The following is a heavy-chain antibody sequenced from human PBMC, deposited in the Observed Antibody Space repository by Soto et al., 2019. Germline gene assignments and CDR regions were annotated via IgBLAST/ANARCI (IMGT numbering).Heavy chain of an antibody. D-gene: IGHD6-19*01. CDR1: GFTFSNAW. Sequence: GGSLRLSCAASGFTFSNAWMNWVRQAPGKGLEWVGRIKSKTDGGTTDYAAPVKGRFTISRDDSKNTLYLQMNSLKTEDTAVYYCTTHLADNSSSVQWLTHDAFDIWGQGTMVTVSS. V-gene: IGHV3-15*07. CDR3: TTHLADNSSSVQWLTHDAFDI. CDR2: IKSKTDGGTT. J-gene: IGHJ3*02.